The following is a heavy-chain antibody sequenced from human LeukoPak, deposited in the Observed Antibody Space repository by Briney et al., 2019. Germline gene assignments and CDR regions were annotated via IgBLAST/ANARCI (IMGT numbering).Heavy chain of an antibody. J-gene: IGHJ6*03. CDR3: ARDRDYGYYMDV. D-gene: IGHD3-16*01. Sequence: GGSLRPSCAASGFTLSNYAMNWVRQAPGKGLEWVANIKQDGSEKYYVDSVKGRFTISRDNAKNSLYLQMNSLRAEDTAVYYCARDRDYGYYMDVWGKGTTVTVSS. CDR1: GFTLSNYA. V-gene: IGHV3-7*01. CDR2: IKQDGSEK.